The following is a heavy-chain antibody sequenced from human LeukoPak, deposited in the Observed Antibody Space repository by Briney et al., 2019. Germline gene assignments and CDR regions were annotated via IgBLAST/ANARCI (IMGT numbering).Heavy chain of an antibody. CDR2: INHSGST. V-gene: IGHV4-34*01. Sequence: SETLSLTCAVYGGSFSGYYWSWIRQPPGKGLEWIGEINHSGSTNYNPSLKSRVTISVDTPKNQFSLKLSSVTAADTAVYYCARSNVIVRQSIDYWSRGILVTVSS. CDR3: ARSNVIVRQSIDY. CDR1: GGSFSGYY. D-gene: IGHD3-16*02. J-gene: IGHJ4*02.